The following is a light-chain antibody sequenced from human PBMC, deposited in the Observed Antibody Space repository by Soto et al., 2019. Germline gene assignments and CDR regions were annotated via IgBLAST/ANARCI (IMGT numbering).Light chain of an antibody. CDR3: CSYAGNSVV. V-gene: IGLV2-11*01. Sequence: QSALTQPRSVSGSLGQSVTISCTGTSSDVGYYNYVSWYQQHPGKAPKLMIYEVYQRPSGVPDRFSGSKSGNTASLTISGLQAEDEADYYCCSYAGNSVVFGGGTKLNVL. J-gene: IGLJ2*01. CDR1: SSDVGYYNY. CDR2: EVY.